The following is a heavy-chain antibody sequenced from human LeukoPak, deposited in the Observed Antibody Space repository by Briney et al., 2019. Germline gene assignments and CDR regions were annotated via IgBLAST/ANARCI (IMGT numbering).Heavy chain of an antibody. CDR3: ASSRGEQQLAPALAPLPNYNYYYGMDV. CDR2: ISGSGGST. CDR1: GFTFSSYA. Sequence: GGSLRLSCAASGFTFSSYAMSWVRQAPGKGLEWVSAISGSGGSTYYADSVKGRFTISRDNSKNTLYLQMNSLRAEDTAVYYCASSRGEQQLAPALAPLPNYNYYYGMDVWGQGTTVTVSS. J-gene: IGHJ6*02. V-gene: IGHV3-23*01. D-gene: IGHD6-13*01.